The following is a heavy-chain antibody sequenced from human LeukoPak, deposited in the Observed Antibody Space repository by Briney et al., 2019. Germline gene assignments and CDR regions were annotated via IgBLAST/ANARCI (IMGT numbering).Heavy chain of an antibody. V-gene: IGHV3-66*01. CDR2: IYSGGST. J-gene: IGHJ4*02. CDR3: ARVVRGYSGYDFFDY. D-gene: IGHD5-12*01. Sequence: GGSLRLSCAASEFSVGSNYMTWVRQAPGKGLEWVSLIYSGGSTYYADSVKGRFTISRDNAKNSLYLQMNSLRAEDTAVYYCARVVRGYSGYDFFDYWGQGTLVTVSS. CDR1: EFSVGSNY.